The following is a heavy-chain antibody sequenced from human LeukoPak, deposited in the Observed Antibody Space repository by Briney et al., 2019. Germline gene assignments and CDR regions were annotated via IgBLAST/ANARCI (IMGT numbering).Heavy chain of an antibody. Sequence: GESLKISCNGSGYSFATYWIAWVRQMPGKGLEWMGDIYPRDSDTKYSLSFQGQVTISADTSLSTACLQWSSLQSSDSAIYFCARRHSYCTASSCYLYLDTWGQGTLVTVSS. V-gene: IGHV5-51*01. CDR2: IYPRDSDT. CDR1: GYSFATYW. D-gene: IGHD2-8*02. CDR3: ARRHSYCTASSCYLYLDT. J-gene: IGHJ4*02.